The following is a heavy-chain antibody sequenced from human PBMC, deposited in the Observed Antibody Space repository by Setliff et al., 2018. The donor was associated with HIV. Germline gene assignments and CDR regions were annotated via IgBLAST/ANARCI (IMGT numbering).Heavy chain of an antibody. Sequence: AGGSLRLSCAASGFTFSSYSMNWVRQAPGKGLEWVSYISSSSSTIYYADSVKGRFTISRDNAKNSLYLQMNSLRAEDTAVYYCARSGRAYGSGSYYAYYYYYMDVWGKGTTVTVSS. J-gene: IGHJ6*03. CDR1: GFTFSSYS. CDR2: ISSSSSTI. D-gene: IGHD3-10*01. CDR3: ARSGRAYGSGSYYAYYYYYMDV. V-gene: IGHV3-48*01.